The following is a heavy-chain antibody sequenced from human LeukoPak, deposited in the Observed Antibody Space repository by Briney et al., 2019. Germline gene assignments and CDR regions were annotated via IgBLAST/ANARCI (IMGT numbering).Heavy chain of an antibody. CDR3: ARDFDFWSAI. J-gene: IGHJ4*02. Sequence: GGSLRLSCAASGFTFSSYAMSWVRQAPGKGLEWVSSISNSGGRTFYTDSVKGRFTISRDNSKITLYLQMNSLRAEDTALYYCARDFDFWSAIWGQGTLVTVSS. V-gene: IGHV3-23*01. CDR1: GFTFSSYA. D-gene: IGHD3-3*01. CDR2: ISNSGGRT.